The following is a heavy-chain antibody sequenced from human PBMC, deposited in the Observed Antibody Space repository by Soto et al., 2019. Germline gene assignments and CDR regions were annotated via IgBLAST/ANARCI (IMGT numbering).Heavy chain of an antibody. CDR1: GYTFTNNV. D-gene: IGHD1-7*01. Sequence: ASVKVSFKASGYTFTNNVIHWLRQAPGQTLGWMGWIHTAKGNTKYSQKFEARVTLTRDTAASTAYMELNSLRSDDTAVYYCARDPIWTYTWNYARLNYLDPWGQGTLVTVSS. CDR3: ARDPIWTYTWNYARLNYLDP. CDR2: IHTAKGNT. J-gene: IGHJ5*02. V-gene: IGHV1-3*04.